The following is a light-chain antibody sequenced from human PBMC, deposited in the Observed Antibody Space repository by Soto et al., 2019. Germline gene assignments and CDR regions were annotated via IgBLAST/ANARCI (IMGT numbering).Light chain of an antibody. J-gene: IGLJ1*01. Sequence: SVLTPPGSVCGSPGQSITFSCTGTSSDVGSYNYVSWYQQHPGKAPKLMIYEVSDRPSGISSRFSGSKSGNTASLTISGLQTEDEADYYCSSYTSSSTLFGTGTKVTVL. CDR3: SSYTSSSTL. V-gene: IGLV2-14*01. CDR1: SSDVGSYNY. CDR2: EVS.